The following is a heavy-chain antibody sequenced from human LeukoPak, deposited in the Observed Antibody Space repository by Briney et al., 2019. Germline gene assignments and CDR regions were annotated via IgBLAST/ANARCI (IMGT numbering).Heavy chain of an antibody. CDR2: IYYSGST. J-gene: IGHJ4*02. CDR3: ARYYDSSGYYLDY. Sequence: SETLSLTCTVSGGSISSGGYYWSWIRQHPGKGLEWIGYIYYSGSTYYNPSLKSRVTISVDTSKNQFPLKLSSVTAADTAVYYCARYYDSSGYYLDYWGQGTLVTVSS. D-gene: IGHD3-22*01. V-gene: IGHV4-31*03. CDR1: GGSISSGGYY.